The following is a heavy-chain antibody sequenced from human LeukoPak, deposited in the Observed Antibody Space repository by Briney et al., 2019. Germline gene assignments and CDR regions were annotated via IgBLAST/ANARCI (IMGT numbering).Heavy chain of an antibody. V-gene: IGHV3-74*01. CDR2: INGDGSST. J-gene: IGHJ5*02. CDR1: GFTLSYYW. Sequence: GGSLRLSCAASGFTLSYYWMRWVRQAPGKGLVWVSCINGDGSSTNYADSVKGRFTISRDNAENTLYLEMNSLRAEDTAVYYCTRDPRNKGFDPWGQGTLVTVSS. CDR3: TRDPRNKGFDP. D-gene: IGHD1/OR15-1a*01.